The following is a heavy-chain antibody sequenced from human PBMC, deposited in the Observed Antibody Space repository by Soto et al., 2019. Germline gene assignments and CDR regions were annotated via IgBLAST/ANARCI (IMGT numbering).Heavy chain of an antibody. CDR1: GGSISSYY. CDR2: IYYSGST. V-gene: IGHV4-59*01. J-gene: IGHJ6*02. D-gene: IGHD3-3*01. CDR3: AGGDYDFWSGYPNPYYYYYGMDV. Sequence: SETLSLTCTVSGGSISSYYWSWIRQPPGKGLEWIGYIYYSGSTNYNPSLKSRVTISVDTSKNQFSLKLSSVTAADTAVYYCAGGDYDFWSGYPNPYYYYYGMDVWGQGTTVTVSS.